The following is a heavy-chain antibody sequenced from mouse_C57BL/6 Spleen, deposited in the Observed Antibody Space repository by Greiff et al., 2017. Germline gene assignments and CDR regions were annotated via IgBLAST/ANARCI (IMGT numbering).Heavy chain of an antibody. CDR2: INPNNGGT. J-gene: IGHJ2*01. V-gene: IGHV1-26*01. Sequence: EVQLQQSGPELVKPGASVKISCKASGYTFTDYYMNWVKQSHGKSLEWIGDINPNNGGTSYNQKFKGKATLTVDKSSSTAYMELRSLTSEDAAVYYCARWPVVATGDYWGQGTTLTVSS. CDR1: GYTFTDYY. CDR3: ARWPVVATGDY. D-gene: IGHD1-1*01.